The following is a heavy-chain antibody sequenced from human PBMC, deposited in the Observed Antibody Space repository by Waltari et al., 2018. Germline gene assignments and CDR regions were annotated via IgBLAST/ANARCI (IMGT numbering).Heavy chain of an antibody. D-gene: IGHD2-2*01. CDR2: ISGSGGST. CDR1: GCTFSSYA. V-gene: IGHV3-23*04. J-gene: IGHJ4*02. CDR3: AKGGLVVVPAAKGSFDY. Sequence: EVQLVESGGGLVQPGGSLRLSCAASGCTFSSYAMSWVRQAPGKGLEWVSAISGSGGSTYYADSVKGRFTISRDNSKNTLYLQMNSLRAEDTAVYYCAKGGLVVVPAAKGSFDYWGQGTLVTVSS.